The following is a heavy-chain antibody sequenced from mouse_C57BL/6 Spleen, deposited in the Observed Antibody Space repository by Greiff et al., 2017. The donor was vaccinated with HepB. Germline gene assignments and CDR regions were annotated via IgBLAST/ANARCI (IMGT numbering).Heavy chain of an antibody. CDR3: ARQTGKGAWFAY. V-gene: IGHV5-6*01. D-gene: IGHD4-1*01. CDR1: GFTFSSYG. J-gene: IGHJ3*01. Sequence: EVQLQQSGGDLVKPGGSLKLSCAASGFTFSSYGMSWVRQTPDKRLEWVATISSGGSYTYYPDSVKGRFTISRDNAKNTLYLQMSSLKSEDTAMYYCARQTGKGAWFAYWGQGTLVTVSA. CDR2: ISSGGSYT.